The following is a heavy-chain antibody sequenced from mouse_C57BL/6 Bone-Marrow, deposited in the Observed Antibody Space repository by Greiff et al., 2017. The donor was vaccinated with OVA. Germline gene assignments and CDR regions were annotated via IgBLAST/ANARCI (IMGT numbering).Heavy chain of an antibody. J-gene: IGHJ4*01. Sequence: EVMLVESGEGLVKPGGSLKLSCAASGFTFSSYAMSWVRQTPEKRLEWVAYISSGGDYIYYADTVKGRFTISRDNARNTLYLQMSSLKSEDTAMYYCTRGITTVDAMDYWGQGTSVTVSS. CDR1: GFTFSSYA. CDR2: ISSGGDYI. D-gene: IGHD1-1*01. V-gene: IGHV5-9-1*02. CDR3: TRGITTVDAMDY.